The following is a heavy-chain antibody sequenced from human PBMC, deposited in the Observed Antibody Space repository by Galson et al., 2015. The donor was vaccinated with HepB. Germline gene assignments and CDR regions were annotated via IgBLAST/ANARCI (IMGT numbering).Heavy chain of an antibody. Sequence: QSGAEVKKPGESLRISCKGSGYSFTSYWISWVRQMPGKGLEWMGRIDPSDSYTNYSPSFQGHVTISADKSISTAYLQWSSLKASDTAMYYCARRYGDYDYYYGMDVWGQGTTVTVSS. D-gene: IGHD4-17*01. J-gene: IGHJ6*02. CDR1: GYSFTSYW. CDR2: IDPSDSYT. CDR3: ARRYGDYDYYYGMDV. V-gene: IGHV5-10-1*01.